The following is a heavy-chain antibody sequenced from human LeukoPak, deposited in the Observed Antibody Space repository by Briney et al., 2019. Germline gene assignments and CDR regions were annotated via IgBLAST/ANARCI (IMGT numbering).Heavy chain of an antibody. D-gene: IGHD6-6*01. J-gene: IGHJ4*02. V-gene: IGHV3-15*01. CDR2: ITPSID. CDR3: VWSSTWEKRVYLDQ. CDR1: GFFFKAAY. Sequence: PGGSLRLSCAASGFFFKAAYMNWVRQAPGKGLEWVGRITPSIDEYAAPVKGRFSISRDDSKSMVYLQMSSLVTDDTAVYYCVWSSTWEKRVYLDQWGQGTLVTVSS.